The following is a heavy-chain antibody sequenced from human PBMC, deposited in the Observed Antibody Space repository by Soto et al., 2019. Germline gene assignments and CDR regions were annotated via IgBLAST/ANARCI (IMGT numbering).Heavy chain of an antibody. CDR3: ARDGWFSALRIPFGMDV. CDR2: IVVGSGNT. V-gene: IGHV1-58*02. D-gene: IGHD3-3*01. J-gene: IGHJ6*02. CDR1: GFTFTSSA. Sequence: SVKGSCKASGFTFTSSAMQWVRQARGQRLEWIGWIVVGSGNTNYAQKFQERVTITRDMSTSTAYMELSSLRSEDTAIYYCARDGWFSALRIPFGMDVWGQGTTVTVSS.